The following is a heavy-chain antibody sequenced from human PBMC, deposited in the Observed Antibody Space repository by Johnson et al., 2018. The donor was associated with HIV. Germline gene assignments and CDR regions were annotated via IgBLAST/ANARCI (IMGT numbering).Heavy chain of an antibody. D-gene: IGHD2/OR15-2a*01. V-gene: IGHV3-30*04. J-gene: IGHJ3*01. CDR3: AREEKDNSRSASHDAFDF. Sequence: QMMLVESGGGVVQPGRSLRLSCAASGFTFSSYAMHWVRQAPGKGLEWVAVISYDGSNKYYADSVKGRFTISRDNSKNTLYLQMNSLRAEDTAVYYCAREEKDNSRSASHDAFDFWGQGTMVTVSS. CDR2: ISYDGSNK. CDR1: GFTFSSYA.